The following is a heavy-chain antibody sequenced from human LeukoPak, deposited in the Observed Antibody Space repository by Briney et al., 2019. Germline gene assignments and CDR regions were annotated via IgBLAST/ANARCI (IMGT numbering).Heavy chain of an antibody. CDR3: ARQGYCSSTSCIDY. Sequence: SETLSLTCTVSGGSISSYYWSWIRQPPGKGLEWIGYIYYSGSTNYNPSLKSRVTVSVDTFKSQFSLKLSSVTAADTAVYYCARQGYCSSTSCIDYWGQGTLVTVSS. CDR2: IYYSGST. CDR1: GGSISSYY. J-gene: IGHJ4*02. D-gene: IGHD2-2*01. V-gene: IGHV4-59*08.